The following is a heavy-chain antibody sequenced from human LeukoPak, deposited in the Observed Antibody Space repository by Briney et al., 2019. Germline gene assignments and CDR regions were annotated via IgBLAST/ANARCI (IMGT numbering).Heavy chain of an antibody. CDR3: ARTPGNFDY. J-gene: IGHJ4*02. Sequence: PSETLSLTCTVSGYSISSGYYWGWIRQPPGKGLEWIGSIYYSGRIYYNPSLESRVTISVDTSKNQFSLKVSSVTAADTAVYYCARTPGNFDYWGQGTLVTVSS. V-gene: IGHV4-38-2*02. CDR1: GYSISSGYY. CDR2: IYYSGRI.